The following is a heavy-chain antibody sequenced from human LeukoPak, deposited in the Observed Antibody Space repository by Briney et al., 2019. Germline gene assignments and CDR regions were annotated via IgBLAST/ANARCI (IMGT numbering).Heavy chain of an antibody. CDR2: INSDGSST. D-gene: IGHD6-13*01. Sequence: GGSLRLSCAASGFTFSSYLMHWVRQAPGKGLVWVSRINSDGSSTSYADSVKGRFTISRDNAKNTLYLQMNSLRAEDTAVYYCAREYSSSWYGFDYWGQGTLVTVSS. CDR1: GFTFSSYL. J-gene: IGHJ4*02. CDR3: AREYSSSWYGFDY. V-gene: IGHV3-74*01.